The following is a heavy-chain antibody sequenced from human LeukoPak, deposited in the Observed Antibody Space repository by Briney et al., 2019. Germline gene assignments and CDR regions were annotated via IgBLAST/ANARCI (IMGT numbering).Heavy chain of an antibody. Sequence: SETLSLTCTVSGGFISSYYWAWIRQPPGKGLEWIGSFYYSGGTYYNPSLRSRLTISVDASKNHFSLNLRSVTAAETAVYYCASRSGGHAFDIWGQGTMVTVSS. CDR3: ASRSGGHAFDI. CDR1: GGFISSYY. V-gene: IGHV4-39*01. D-gene: IGHD6-19*01. CDR2: FYYSGGT. J-gene: IGHJ3*02.